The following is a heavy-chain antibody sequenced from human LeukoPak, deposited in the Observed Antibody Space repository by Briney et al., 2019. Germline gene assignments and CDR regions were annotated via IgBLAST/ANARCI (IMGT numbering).Heavy chain of an antibody. CDR1: GFTFDDYT. D-gene: IGHD1-26*01. CDR2: ISWDGDNA. CDR3: AREGEGGGSYWGALDY. V-gene: IGHV3-43*01. Sequence: SGGSLRLSCAASGFTFDDYTIHWVRHAPGKGLEWVSLISWDGDNAYYADSVKGRFTISRDNSKNSLYLQMNSLRPEDTALYYCAREGEGGGSYWGALDYWGQGTLVTVSS. J-gene: IGHJ4*02.